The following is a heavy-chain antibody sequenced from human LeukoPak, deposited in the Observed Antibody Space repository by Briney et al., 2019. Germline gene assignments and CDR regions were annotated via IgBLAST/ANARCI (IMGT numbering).Heavy chain of an antibody. CDR3: ARDRYFDWLFPRRNDAFDI. CDR1: GFTVSSNY. D-gene: IGHD3-9*01. V-gene: IGHV3-66*01. Sequence: LGGSLRLSCAASGFTVSSNYMSWVRQAPGKGLEWVSVIYSGGSTYYADSVKGRFTISRDNSKNTLYLQMNSLRAEDTAVYYCARDRYFDWLFPRRNDAFDIWGQGTMVTVSS. J-gene: IGHJ3*02. CDR2: IYSGGST.